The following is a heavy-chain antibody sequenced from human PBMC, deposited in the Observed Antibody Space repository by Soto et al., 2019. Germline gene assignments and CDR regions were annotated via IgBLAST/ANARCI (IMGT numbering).Heavy chain of an antibody. J-gene: IGHJ5*02. CDR1: GIVFSDY. CDR2: ISGSGRTI. CDR3: ARLPFPWGWFDP. V-gene: IGHV3-11*01. D-gene: IGHD3-16*01. Sequence: QVQLVESGGGLVKPGGSLRLSCAASGIVFSDYMSWVRQAPGKGLEWLSYISGSGRTIYSPDSVKGRFTISRDNATNSLYLQMNNVGTEDTAVYYCARLPFPWGWFDPWGQGTLVTVSS.